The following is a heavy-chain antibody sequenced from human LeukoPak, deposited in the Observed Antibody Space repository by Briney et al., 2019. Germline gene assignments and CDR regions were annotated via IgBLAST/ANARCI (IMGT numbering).Heavy chain of an antibody. CDR3: ARVVVAGNYYYYYMDV. J-gene: IGHJ6*03. CDR1: GYTFTSYG. V-gene: IGHV1-18*01. D-gene: IGHD2-15*01. Sequence: ASVKVSCKASGYTFTSYGVSWVRQAPGQGLEWMGWISAYNGNTNYAQKLQGRVTMTTDTSTSTAYMELRSLRSEDTAVYYCARVVVAGNYYYYYMDVWGKGTTVTVSS. CDR2: ISAYNGNT.